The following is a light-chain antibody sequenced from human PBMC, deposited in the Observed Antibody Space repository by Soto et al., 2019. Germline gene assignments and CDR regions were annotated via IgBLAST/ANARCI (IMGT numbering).Light chain of an antibody. CDR3: AAWDDSLNGVI. CDR1: SSNIGTNP. CDR2: SNG. Sequence: QSVLTQPPSASGTPGQRVTISCSGSSSNIGTNPVNWFQQLPGTAPKLLIYSNGQRPSGVPDRFSGSKSGTSASLAISGLQSEDEADYYCAAWDDSLNGVIFGGGTKLTVL. V-gene: IGLV1-44*01. J-gene: IGLJ2*01.